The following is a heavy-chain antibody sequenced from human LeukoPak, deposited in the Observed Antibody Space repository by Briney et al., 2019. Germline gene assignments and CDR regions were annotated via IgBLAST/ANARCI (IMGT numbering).Heavy chain of an antibody. CDR2: INPNSGGT. V-gene: IGHV1-2*02. D-gene: IGHD3-3*01. J-gene: IGHJ5*02. Sequence: ASVKVSCKASGYTFTVYYMHWVRQAPGQGLGWMGWINPNSGGTNYAQKFQGRVTMTRDTSISTAYMELSRLRSDDTAVYYCARDYRITIFGVVIANNWFDPWGQGTLVTVSS. CDR1: GYTFTVYY. CDR3: ARDYRITIFGVVIANNWFDP.